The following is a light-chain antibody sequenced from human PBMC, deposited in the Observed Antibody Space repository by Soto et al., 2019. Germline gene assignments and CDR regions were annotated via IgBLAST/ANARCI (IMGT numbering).Light chain of an antibody. Sequence: EIVMTQSPATLSVSPGERATLSCRASQSVSSNLAWYQQKPGQAPRLLIYGASTRATGIPARFSGSGSGTESTLPISSLKSEDFAVYYGKKNNTWPPWTFGQGTKVKTK. CDR1: QSVSSN. CDR2: GAS. V-gene: IGKV3-15*01. J-gene: IGKJ1*01. CDR3: KKNNTWPPWT.